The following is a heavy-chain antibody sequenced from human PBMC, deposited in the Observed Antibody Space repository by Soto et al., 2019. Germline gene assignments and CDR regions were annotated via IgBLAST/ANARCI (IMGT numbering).Heavy chain of an antibody. CDR3: ASAKYYDILTGPSYYFDY. Sequence: SETLSLTCTVSGGSISSYYWSWIRQHPGKGLEWIGYIYYSGSTYYNPSLKSRVTISVDTSKNQFSLKLSSVTAADTAVYYCASAKYYDILTGPSYYFDYWGQGTLVTVSS. D-gene: IGHD3-9*01. CDR2: IYYSGST. V-gene: IGHV4-59*06. CDR1: GGSISSYY. J-gene: IGHJ4*02.